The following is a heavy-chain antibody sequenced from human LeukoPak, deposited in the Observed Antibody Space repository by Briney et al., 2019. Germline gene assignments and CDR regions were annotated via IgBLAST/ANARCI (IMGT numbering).Heavy chain of an antibody. V-gene: IGHV1-46*01. Sequence: ASVKVSCKASGYTFTSYYMHWVRQAPGQGLEWMGIINPSGGSTSYAQKFQGRVTMTRDMSTSTVYMELRSLRSDDTAVYYCARDTDEGIADPWGQGTLVTVSS. CDR3: ARDTDEGIADP. CDR1: GYTFTSYY. D-gene: IGHD2-15*01. CDR2: INPSGGST. J-gene: IGHJ5*02.